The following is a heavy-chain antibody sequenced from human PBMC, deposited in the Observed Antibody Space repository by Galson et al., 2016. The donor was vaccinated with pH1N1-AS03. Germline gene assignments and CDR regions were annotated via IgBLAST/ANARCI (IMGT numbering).Heavy chain of an antibody. D-gene: IGHD3-10*01. J-gene: IGHJ4*01. CDR1: GYTFSRYY. CDR3: ATYGSGSRGGFDY. V-gene: IGHV1-46*01. CDR2: IDPSIGST. Sequence: SVKVSCKASGYTFSRYYMHWMRQAPGQGPEWMGVIDPSIGSTTYAQKFQGRVNMTRDTATTTAYMELRSLRSDDTAVYYCATYGSGSRGGFDYWGQEPWSPSP.